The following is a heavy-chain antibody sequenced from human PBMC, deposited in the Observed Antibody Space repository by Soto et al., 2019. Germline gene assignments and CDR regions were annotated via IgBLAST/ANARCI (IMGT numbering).Heavy chain of an antibody. V-gene: IGHV4-34*01. Sequence: PSETLSLTCAVYGGSFSGYYWSRIRQPPGKGLEWIGEINHSGSTNYNPSLKCRVTISVDTSKNQFSLKLSSVTAADTAVYYCARGGNWYYDFWSGYYNFDYWGQGTLVTVSS. J-gene: IGHJ4*02. CDR3: ARGGNWYYDFWSGYYNFDY. CDR2: INHSGST. CDR1: GGSFSGYY. D-gene: IGHD3-3*01.